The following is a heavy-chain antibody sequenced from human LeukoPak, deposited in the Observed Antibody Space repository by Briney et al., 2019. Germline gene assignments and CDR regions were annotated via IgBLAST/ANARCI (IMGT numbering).Heavy chain of an antibody. D-gene: IGHD2-2*01. CDR2: MNPNSGNT. V-gene: IGHV1-8*03. CDR3: ARRDIVVVPAAPGGYYYYYYMDV. J-gene: IGHJ6*03. CDR1: GYTFTSYD. Sequence: ASVKVSCKASGYTFTSYDINWVRQATGQGLEWMGWMNPNSGNTDYAQKFQGRVTITMNSSISTAYMELSSLRSEDTAVYYCARRDIVVVPAAPGGYYYYYYMDVWGKGTTVTVSS.